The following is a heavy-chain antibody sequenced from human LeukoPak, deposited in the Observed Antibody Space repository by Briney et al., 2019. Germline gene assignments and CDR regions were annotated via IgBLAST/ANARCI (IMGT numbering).Heavy chain of an antibody. Sequence: SQTLSLTCAVSGGSISSGGYSWSWIRQPPGKGLEWIGEINHSGSTNYNPSLKSRVTISVDTSKNQFSLKLSSVTAADTAVYYCARGLFWSTWGQGTLVTVSS. D-gene: IGHD3-3*01. J-gene: IGHJ5*02. V-gene: IGHV4-30-2*01. CDR1: GGSISSGGYS. CDR3: ARGLFWST. CDR2: INHSGST.